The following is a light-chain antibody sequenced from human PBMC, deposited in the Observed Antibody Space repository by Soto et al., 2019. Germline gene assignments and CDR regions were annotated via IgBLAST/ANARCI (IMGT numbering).Light chain of an antibody. CDR2: DAS. Sequence: EIVLTQSPATLSLSPGERATLSCRVSQSVSSYLAWYQQQPGQAPRLLIYDASNRATGIPARFSGSGSGTGFTLTISSLEPEDFAVYYCQQRSNWPPLTFGGGTKVDIK. J-gene: IGKJ4*01. CDR3: QQRSNWPPLT. CDR1: QSVSSY. V-gene: IGKV3-11*01.